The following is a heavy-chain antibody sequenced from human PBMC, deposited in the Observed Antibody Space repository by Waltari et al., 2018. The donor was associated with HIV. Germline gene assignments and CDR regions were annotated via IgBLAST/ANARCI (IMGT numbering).Heavy chain of an antibody. V-gene: IGHV1-69*01. CDR2: IIPIFGTA. Sequence: QVQLVQSGAVVKKPGSSVKVSCKASGGTFSSYAISWVRTAPGQGLEWMGGIIPIFGTANYAQKFQVRVTITADESTSTAYMELSSLRSEDTAVYYCARDPHVFRRGWFDTWGQGTLVTVSS. J-gene: IGHJ5*02. CDR3: ARDPHVFRRGWFDT. D-gene: IGHD2-21*01. CDR1: GGTFSSYA.